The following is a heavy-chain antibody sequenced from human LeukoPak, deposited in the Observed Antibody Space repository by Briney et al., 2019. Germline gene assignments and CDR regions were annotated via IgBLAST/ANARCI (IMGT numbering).Heavy chain of an antibody. CDR3: AELGITMIGGV. D-gene: IGHD3-10*02. CDR2: ISGSGGDT. Sequence: GGSLRLSCAASGFTFTDSYMTWVRQAPGKGLEWLSYISGSGGDTNYADSVKGRFTISRDNAKNSLYLQMNSLRAEDTAVYYCAELGITMIGGVWGKGTTVIISS. J-gene: IGHJ6*04. V-gene: IGHV3-11*06. CDR1: GFTFTDSY.